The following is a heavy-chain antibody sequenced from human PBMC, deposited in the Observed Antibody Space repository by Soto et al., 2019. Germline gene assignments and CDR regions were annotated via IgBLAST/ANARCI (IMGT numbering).Heavy chain of an antibody. V-gene: IGHV1-69*06. CDR3: AGDYEDSSGYIRRTSGYADY. CDR2: IIPIFGTA. Sequence: SVKVSCKASAGNCSSYAISWVRRAPGQGIEWMGGIIPIFGTANYAQQFQGRVPITADKSTSTAYMEMSSLRAEDTAVYFCAGDYEDSSGYIRRTSGYADYWGQGTLVTVSA. J-gene: IGHJ4*02. D-gene: IGHD3-22*01. CDR1: AGNCSSYA.